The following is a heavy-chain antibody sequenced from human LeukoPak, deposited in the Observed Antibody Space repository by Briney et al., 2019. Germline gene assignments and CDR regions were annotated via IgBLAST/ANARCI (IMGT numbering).Heavy chain of an antibody. J-gene: IGHJ4*02. CDR3: ARGDGYNSYYFDY. V-gene: IGHV3-53*01. CDR2: IYSGGST. D-gene: IGHD5-24*01. Sequence: PGGSLRLSCAASGFTFSSYGMTWVRQAPGKGLEWVSVIYSGGSTYYADSVKGRFTISRDNSKNTLYLQMNSLRAEDTAVYYCARGDGYNSYYFDYWGQGTLVTVSS. CDR1: GFTFSSYG.